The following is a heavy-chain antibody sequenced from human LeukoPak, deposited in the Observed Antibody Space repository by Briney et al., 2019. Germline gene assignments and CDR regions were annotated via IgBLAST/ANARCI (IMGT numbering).Heavy chain of an antibody. CDR2: INHSGST. CDR3: ARRRVVIIPRGYYGMDV. CDR1: GGSFSGYY. J-gene: IGHJ6*02. V-gene: IGHV4-34*01. D-gene: IGHD3-3*01. Sequence: SETLSLTCAVYGGSFSGYYWSWIRQPPGKGLGWIGEINHSGSTNYNPSLKSRVTISVDTSKNQFSLKLSSVTAADTAVYYCARRRVVIIPRGYYGMDVWGQGTTVTVSS.